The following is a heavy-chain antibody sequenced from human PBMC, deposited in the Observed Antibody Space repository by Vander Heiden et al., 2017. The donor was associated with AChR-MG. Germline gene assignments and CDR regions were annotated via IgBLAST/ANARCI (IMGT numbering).Heavy chain of an antibody. CDR1: GGSIRSSSYY. D-gene: IGHD3-22*01. V-gene: IGHV4-39*01. CDR2: IYYSGST. J-gene: IGHJ4*02. CDR3: ARSYHYYDSSGYFDY. Sequence: QLQLQESGPGLVKPSETLSLTCPVSGGSIRSSSYYWGWIRQPPGKGLEWIGSIYYSGSTYYNPSLKSRVTISVDTSKNQFSLKLSSVTAADTAVYYCARSYHYYDSSGYFDYWGQGTLVTVSS.